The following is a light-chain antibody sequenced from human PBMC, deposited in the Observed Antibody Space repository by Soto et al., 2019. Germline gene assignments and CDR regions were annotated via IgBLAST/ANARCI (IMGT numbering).Light chain of an antibody. CDR2: YAS. J-gene: IGKJ2*01. Sequence: EMVMTQSPATLSVSPGERATLSCRASQNLSRNLAWYQQQPGQAPRLLIFYASTMATGIPARFSGSGSGTDFTLTISSLQSEDFADYYCQQYDKWPHTFGQGTKLEFK. CDR3: QQYDKWPHT. V-gene: IGKV3-15*01. CDR1: QNLSRN.